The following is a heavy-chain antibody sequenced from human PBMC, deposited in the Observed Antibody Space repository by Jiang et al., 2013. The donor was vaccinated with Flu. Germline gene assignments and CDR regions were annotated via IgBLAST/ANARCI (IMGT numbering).Heavy chain of an antibody. J-gene: IGHJ4*02. CDR3: ARDNDGDYYFDY. CDR2: ISSSSSYT. D-gene: IGHD4-17*01. V-gene: IGHV3-11*06. Sequence: YISSSSSYTNYADSVKGRFTISRDNAKNSLYLQMNSMRAEDTALYYCARDNDGDYYFDYWGQGTLATVSS.